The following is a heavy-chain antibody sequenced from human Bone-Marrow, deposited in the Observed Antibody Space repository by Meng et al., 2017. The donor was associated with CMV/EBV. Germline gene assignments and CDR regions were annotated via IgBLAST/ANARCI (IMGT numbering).Heavy chain of an antibody. J-gene: IGHJ4*02. V-gene: IGHV1-2*02. CDR2: INPNSGGT. CDR1: GYTFTDYY. Sequence: ASVKVSCKASGYTFTDYYIHWVRQAPGQGLEWMGWINPNSGGTNYAQKFQGRVTMTRDTSMSTAYMELSRLRSDDTAVYYCASGWRDGSNYALFGYWGQGTLVTVSS. D-gene: IGHD5-24*01. CDR3: ASGWRDGSNYALFGY.